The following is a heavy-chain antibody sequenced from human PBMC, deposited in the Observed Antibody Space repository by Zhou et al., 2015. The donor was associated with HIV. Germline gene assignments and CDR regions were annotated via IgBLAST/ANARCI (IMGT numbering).Heavy chain of an antibody. D-gene: IGHD3-22*01. CDR3: ARDDSSGYHSFDY. Sequence: QVQLVQSGAELRKPGSSVKVSCKASGYPFSSYGLTWVRQVPGQGLEWMGWIYNGNTNYAQKFQGRVTMTTDTSTSTGYMELRSLRSDDTATYFCARDDSSGYHSFDYWGQGTLVTVSS. CDR2: IYNGNT. CDR1: GYPFSSYG. V-gene: IGHV1-18*04. J-gene: IGHJ4*02.